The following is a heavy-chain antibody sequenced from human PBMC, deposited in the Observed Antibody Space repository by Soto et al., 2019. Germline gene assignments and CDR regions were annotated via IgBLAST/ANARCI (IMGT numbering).Heavy chain of an antibody. CDR2: ISWNSGSI. CDR3: AKDTWGYGDSIGWVGEV. CDR1: GFTFDDYA. Sequence: EVQLVESGGGLVQPGRSLRLSCAASGFTFDDYAMHWVRQAPGKGLEWVSGISWNSGSIGYADSVKGRFTISRDNAKNSLYLQMNSLRAEDTALYYCAKDTWGYGDSIGWVGEVWGQGTTVTVSS. V-gene: IGHV3-9*01. D-gene: IGHD4-17*01. J-gene: IGHJ6*02.